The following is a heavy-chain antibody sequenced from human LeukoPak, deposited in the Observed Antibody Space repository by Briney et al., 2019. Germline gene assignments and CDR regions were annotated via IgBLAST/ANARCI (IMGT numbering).Heavy chain of an antibody. V-gene: IGHV3-23*01. J-gene: IGHJ4*02. D-gene: IGHD7-27*01. CDR2: ISGSGGST. CDR3: AKDRGLTGEWGEDY. Sequence: GGYLRLSCATSGFTFSSYAMNWVRQAPGKGLEWVSVISGSGGSTYYADSVKGRFTISRDNSKNTLYLQMNSLRAEDTAVYYCAKDRGLTGEWGEDYWGQGTLVTVSS. CDR1: GFTFSSYA.